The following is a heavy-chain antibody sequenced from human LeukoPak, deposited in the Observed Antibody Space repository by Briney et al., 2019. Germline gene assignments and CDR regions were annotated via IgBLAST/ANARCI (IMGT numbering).Heavy chain of an antibody. CDR3: ASGVYSGRDACPFDY. CDR2: ISGSGDST. V-gene: IGHV3-23*01. D-gene: IGHD1-26*01. Sequence: GGSLRLSCAASGFTFRSYAMNWVRQAPGKGLEWVSGISGSGDSTYSADSVKGRFTVSRDNSKNTLYLQMISLRAEDTAVYYCASGVYSGRDACPFDYWGRGILVTVSS. CDR1: GFTFRSYA. J-gene: IGHJ4*02.